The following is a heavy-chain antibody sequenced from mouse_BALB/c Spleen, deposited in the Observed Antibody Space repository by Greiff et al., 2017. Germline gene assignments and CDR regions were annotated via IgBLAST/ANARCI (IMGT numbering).Heavy chain of an antibody. CDR1: GFTFSSFG. Sequence: EVQLVESGGGLVQPGGSRKLSCAASGFTFSSFGMHWVRQAPEKGLEWVAYISSGSSTIYYADTVKGRFTISRDNPKNTLFLQMTSLRSEDTAMYYCAREAYYGNAWFAYWGQGTLVTVSA. V-gene: IGHV5-17*02. D-gene: IGHD2-1*01. CDR2: ISSGSSTI. CDR3: AREAYYGNAWFAY. J-gene: IGHJ3*01.